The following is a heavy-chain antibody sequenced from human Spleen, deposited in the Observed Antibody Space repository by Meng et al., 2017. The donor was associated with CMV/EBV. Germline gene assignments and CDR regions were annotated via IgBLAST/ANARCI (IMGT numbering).Heavy chain of an antibody. Sequence: SETLSLTCTVSGGSISSSSYYWGWIRQPPGKGLEWIGSIYYSGSTYYNPSLKSRVTISVDTSKNQFSLKLSSVTAADTAVYYCASPGIAAAGMVDYWGQGTLVTVSS. CDR2: IYYSGST. D-gene: IGHD6-13*01. J-gene: IGHJ4*02. CDR1: GGSISSSSYY. CDR3: ASPGIAAAGMVDY. V-gene: IGHV4-39*01.